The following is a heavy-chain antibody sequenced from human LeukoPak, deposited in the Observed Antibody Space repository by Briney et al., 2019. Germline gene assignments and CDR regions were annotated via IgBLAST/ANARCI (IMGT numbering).Heavy chain of an antibody. V-gene: IGHV4-59*08. Sequence: SETLSLTCTVSGGSISSYYWSWIRQPPGKGLEWIGYIYYSGSTNYNPSLKSRVTISVDTSKNQFSLKLSSVTAADTAVYYCARHMVRGNHAFDIWGQGTMVTASS. CDR2: IYYSGST. CDR3: ARHMVRGNHAFDI. D-gene: IGHD3-10*01. J-gene: IGHJ3*02. CDR1: GGSISSYY.